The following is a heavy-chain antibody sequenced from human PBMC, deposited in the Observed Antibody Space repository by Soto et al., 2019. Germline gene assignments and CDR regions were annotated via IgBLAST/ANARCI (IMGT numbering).Heavy chain of an antibody. Sequence: QIQLVESGGGVVQPGRSLTLSCVASGFTFSNYGMHWVRLAPGKGLEWVAVISIEGNYKHYATSVKVRFAISRDNSKSTVYLQMNSLSAEDTAVYYCATDGSGSPVSAPGDYWGEGTLVSVSS. CDR2: ISIEGNYK. J-gene: IGHJ4*02. CDR1: GFTFSNYG. CDR3: ATDGSGSPVSAPGDY. V-gene: IGHV3-30*03. D-gene: IGHD3-3*01.